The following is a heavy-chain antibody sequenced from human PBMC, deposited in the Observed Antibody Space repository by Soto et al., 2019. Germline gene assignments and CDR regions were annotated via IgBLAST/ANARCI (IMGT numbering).Heavy chain of an antibody. D-gene: IGHD2-21*02. V-gene: IGHV3-48*01. CDR3: ARDQGVTLYDAFDI. CDR1: GFTFSSYS. Sequence: EVQLVESGGGLVQPGGSLRLSCAASGFTFSSYSMNWVRQAPGKGLEWVSYISSSSSTIYYADSVKGRFTISRDNAKNSLYLPMNSLRAEDTAVYYCARDQGVTLYDAFDIWGQGTMVTVSS. CDR2: ISSSSSTI. J-gene: IGHJ3*02.